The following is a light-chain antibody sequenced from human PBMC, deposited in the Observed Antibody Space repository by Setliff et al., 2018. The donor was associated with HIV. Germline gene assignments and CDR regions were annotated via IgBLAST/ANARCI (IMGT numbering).Light chain of an antibody. CDR1: NSNLGAGFD. CDR2: GNN. V-gene: IGLV1-40*01. Sequence: QSALTQPPSVSGAPGQRVTISCTGSNSNLGAGFDVHWFQQLPGTAPKLLIYGNNNRPSGVPDRFSGSKSGTSASLAITGLRAEDEADYYCQSYDSTLSGHWVFGGGTKVTVL. CDR3: QSYDSTLSGHWV. J-gene: IGLJ3*02.